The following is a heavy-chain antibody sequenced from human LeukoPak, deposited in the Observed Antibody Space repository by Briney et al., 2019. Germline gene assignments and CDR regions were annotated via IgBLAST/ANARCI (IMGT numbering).Heavy chain of an antibody. J-gene: IGHJ4*02. CDR1: GFTVSSNY. CDR2: IWSGGDT. CDR3: ARDRLSTVTTSGY. D-gene: IGHD4-17*01. V-gene: IGHV3-66*01. Sequence: GGSLRLSCAGSGFTVSSNYMSWVRQAPGKGLEWVSIIWSGGDTYYADSVKGRFTISRDNAKNMLYVQMNSLRAEDTAVYYCARDRLSTVTTSGYWGQGTLVTVSS.